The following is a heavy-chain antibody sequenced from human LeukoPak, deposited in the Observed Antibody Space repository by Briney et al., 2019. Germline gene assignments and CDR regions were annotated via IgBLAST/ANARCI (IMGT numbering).Heavy chain of an antibody. CDR2: ITGSGGNT. D-gene: IGHD3-9*01. Sequence: GASLRLSCAASGFTFSNYAMSWVRQAPGKGLEWVSAITGSGGNTYYADSVKGRFTISRDNSKNTVFLQMNSLRAEDTAVYYCAKWGDYDVLTGYYVSDYWGQGALVTVSS. J-gene: IGHJ4*02. V-gene: IGHV3-23*01. CDR1: GFTFSNYA. CDR3: AKWGDYDVLTGYYVSDY.